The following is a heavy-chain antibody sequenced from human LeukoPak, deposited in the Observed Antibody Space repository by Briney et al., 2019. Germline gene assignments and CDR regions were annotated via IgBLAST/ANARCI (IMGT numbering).Heavy chain of an antibody. CDR1: GFTFSSYS. D-gene: IGHD3-10*01. V-gene: IGHV3-48*01. Sequence: GGSLRLSCAASGFTFSSYSMNWVRQAPGKGLEWVSYISSSSSTIYYADSVKGRFTISRDNAKNSLYLQMNSLRAEDTAVYYCARVTVTMVRGVIITRPADYYYYMDVWGKGTTVTVSS. J-gene: IGHJ6*03. CDR2: ISSSSSTI. CDR3: ARVTVTMVRGVIITRPADYYYYMDV.